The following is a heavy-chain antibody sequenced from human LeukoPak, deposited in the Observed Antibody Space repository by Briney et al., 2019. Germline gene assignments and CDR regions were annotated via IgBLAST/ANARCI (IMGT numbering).Heavy chain of an antibody. CDR2: ISGSGGST. D-gene: IGHD3-10*01. V-gene: IGHV3-23*01. CDR3: AKGLTMVRVLGNFDY. Sequence: GGSLRHSCTTSKFNFNSYGMTWVRQAPGRGLEWVSSISGSGGSTQYAASVQGRFTISRDHSNNTLYLQMNSLTAEDTAVYYCAKGLTMVRVLGNFDYWGQGTLVTVSS. CDR1: KFNFNSYG. J-gene: IGHJ4*02.